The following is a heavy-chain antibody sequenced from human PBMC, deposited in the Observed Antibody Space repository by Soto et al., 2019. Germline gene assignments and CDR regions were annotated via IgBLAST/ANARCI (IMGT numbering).Heavy chain of an antibody. D-gene: IGHD5-12*01. V-gene: IGHV1-69*06. J-gene: IGHJ4*02. CDR2: IIPIFGTA. CDR3: ARAGRDGYRADFDY. CDR1: GGTFSSYA. Sequence: SVKVSCKASGGTFSSYAISWVRQAPGQGLEWMGGIIPIFGTANYAQKFQGRVTITADKSTSTAYMELSSLRSEDTAVYYCARAGRDGYRADFDYWGQGTLVTVSS.